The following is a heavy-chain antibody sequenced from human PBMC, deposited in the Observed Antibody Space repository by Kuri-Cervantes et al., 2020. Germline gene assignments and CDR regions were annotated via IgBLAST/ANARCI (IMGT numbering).Heavy chain of an antibody. CDR1: GFTFDDYG. D-gene: IGHD2-15*01. J-gene: IGHJ6*03. CDR2: INWNGGSK. Sequence: GESLKISCAASGFTFDDYGMSWVRQAPGKGLEWVCGINWNGGSKGYADSVKGRFTISRDNAKNSLYLQMNSLRAEDTAVYYCAGVYRSYCSGGSCYSNYYYYYMDVWGKGTTVTVSS. V-gene: IGHV3-20*04. CDR3: AGVYRSYCSGGSCYSNYYYYYMDV.